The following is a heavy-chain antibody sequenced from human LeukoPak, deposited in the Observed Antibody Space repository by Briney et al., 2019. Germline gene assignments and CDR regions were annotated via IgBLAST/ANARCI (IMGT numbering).Heavy chain of an antibody. D-gene: IGHD2-2*01. V-gene: IGHV4-39*01. CDR3: ATSRQLLDNWFDP. CDR1: GGSISSSSYY. J-gene: IGHJ5*02. CDR2: IHYSGST. Sequence: PSDTLSLTCTVSGGSISSSSYYWPWLRQPPGTGLAWVGSIHYSGSTYYNPSLKSRVTISVDTSKNQFSLKLSSVTAADTAVYYCATSRQLLDNWFDPWGQGTLVTVSS.